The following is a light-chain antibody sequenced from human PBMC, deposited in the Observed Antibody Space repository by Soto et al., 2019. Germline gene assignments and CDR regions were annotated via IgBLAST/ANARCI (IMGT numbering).Light chain of an antibody. J-gene: IGKJ1*01. V-gene: IGKV4-1*01. CDR2: WAS. CDR1: QSLLPTSNNKNY. CDR3: QQYYDTPWT. Sequence: DIVMTQSPDSLPVSLGERATFHCKPSQSLLPTSNNKNYLAWYQQKPGQPPKLLIYWASTREAGVPDRCSGSGAGTDFTLTISSLQSEDVAIYYCQQYYDTPWTFGQGTKVEIK.